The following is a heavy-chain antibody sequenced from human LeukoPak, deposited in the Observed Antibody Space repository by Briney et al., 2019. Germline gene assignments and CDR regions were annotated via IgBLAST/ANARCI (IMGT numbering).Heavy chain of an antibody. Sequence: GASVKVSCKASGYTFTSYYIHWARQAPGQGLEWMGWINPNSGGTNYAQKFQGRVTMTRDTSISTAYVELSRLRSDDTAVYYCASELTGESLDYWGQGTLVTVSS. CDR3: ASELTGESLDY. J-gene: IGHJ4*02. V-gene: IGHV1-2*02. CDR1: GYTFTSYY. CDR2: INPNSGGT. D-gene: IGHD3-10*01.